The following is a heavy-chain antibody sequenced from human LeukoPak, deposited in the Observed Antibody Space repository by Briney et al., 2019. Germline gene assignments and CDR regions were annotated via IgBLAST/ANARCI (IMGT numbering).Heavy chain of an antibody. Sequence: PGGSLRLSCAASGFTVSSNYMTWVRQAPGKGLEWVSVIYSGGSTYYADSVKGRFTISRDNSKNTLYLQMNSLRAEDTALYYCAKESHNYYYYHMDAWGKGTTVTVSS. CDR3: AKESHNYYYYHMDA. CDR1: GFTVSSNY. CDR2: IYSGGST. J-gene: IGHJ6*03. V-gene: IGHV3-53*05.